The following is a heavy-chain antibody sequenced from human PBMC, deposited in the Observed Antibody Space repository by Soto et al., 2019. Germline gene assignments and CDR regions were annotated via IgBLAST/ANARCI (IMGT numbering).Heavy chain of an antibody. J-gene: IGHJ4*02. Sequence: QVQLQQWGAGLLKPSETLSLNCAVTGGSLSGYYWSWIRQPPGQGLEWIGEVKDGGHANYSPSLRAXXPXSXXTPNNPFLLRLYSVAAADTGVHYCARGQEGVVATHWDQGSLVTVSS. CDR3: ARGQEGVVATH. CDR2: VKDGGHA. D-gene: IGHD5-12*01. CDR1: GGSLSGYY. V-gene: IGHV4-34*01.